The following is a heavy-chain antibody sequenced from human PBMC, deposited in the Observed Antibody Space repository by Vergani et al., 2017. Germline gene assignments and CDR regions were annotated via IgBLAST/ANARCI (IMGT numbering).Heavy chain of an antibody. V-gene: IGHV1-2*02. Sequence: QVQLVQSGAEVRKPGASVKVSCKASGYSLSDHYIHWVRQAPGQGFEWVGRLDPHTGDTKYAEKFQGRAILTRDKAISTAYMELISLISDDTAVYYCGRNRGRGGSYSVSWFGPWGQGTQVTVAS. D-gene: IGHD3-10*01. CDR2: LDPHTGDT. J-gene: IGHJ5*02. CDR1: GYSLSDHY. CDR3: GRNRGRGGSYSVSWFGP.